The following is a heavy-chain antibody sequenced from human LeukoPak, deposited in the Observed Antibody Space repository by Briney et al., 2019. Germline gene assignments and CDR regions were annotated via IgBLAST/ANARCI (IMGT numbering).Heavy chain of an antibody. CDR1: GGSITSDNYY. CDR3: AMILDSSGWYSSAFDI. CDR2: IYTSGSI. V-gene: IGHV4-61*02. J-gene: IGHJ3*02. Sequence: SSETLSLTCTVSGGSITSDNYYWSWIRQPAGKGLEWIGRIYTSGSINYNPSLKSRVTISVDTSKNQFSLKLSSVTAADTAVYYCAMILDSSGWYSSAFDIWGQGTMVTVSS. D-gene: IGHD6-19*01.